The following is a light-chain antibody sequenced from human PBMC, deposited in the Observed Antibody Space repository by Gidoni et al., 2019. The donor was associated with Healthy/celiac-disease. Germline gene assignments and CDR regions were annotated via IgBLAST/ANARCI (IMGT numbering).Light chain of an antibody. CDR1: QGIRND. CDR3: LQHNSYPWT. J-gene: IGKJ1*01. Sequence: DIQMTQSPSSLAASIGDRVTITCRASQGIRNDLGWYQQKPGKAPKRLIYAASSLQRGVPSSFSGSGSVTEFTLTISSLLPDDFAAFYCLQHNSYPWTFGQXTKVEIK. CDR2: AAS. V-gene: IGKV1-17*01.